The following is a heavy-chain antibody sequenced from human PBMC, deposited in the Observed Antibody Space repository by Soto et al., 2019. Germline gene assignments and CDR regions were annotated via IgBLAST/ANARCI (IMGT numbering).Heavy chain of an antibody. D-gene: IGHD3-16*01. CDR3: ARGGGAGLVKYGLDV. Sequence: EVQLVESGGGLVQPGGSLRLSCAASGFIFSSYWMHWVRQAPGKGLVWVSRINSDGSSTTYADSVKGRFTISRDNAQNTLYLQMNSLGVDDTAVYFCARGGGAGLVKYGLDVCGQGTTVTVS. CDR2: INSDGSST. V-gene: IGHV3-74*01. CDR1: GFIFSSYW. J-gene: IGHJ6*02.